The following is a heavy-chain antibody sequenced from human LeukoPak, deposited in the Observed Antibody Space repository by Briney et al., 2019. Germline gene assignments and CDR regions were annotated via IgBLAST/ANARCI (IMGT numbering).Heavy chain of an antibody. V-gene: IGHV4-39*01. CDR1: GGSISSFY. CDR2: IYYTGST. J-gene: IGHJ4*02. Sequence: SETLSLTCAVSGGSISSFYWGWLRQPPGKGLEWIGSIYYTGSTYYSPSLRSRVTMSVDTSKSQFSLKLSSVTAADTAIYYCARQRVGVVPAAYFDFWGQGTLVPVSS. CDR3: ARQRVGVVPAAYFDF. D-gene: IGHD2-2*01.